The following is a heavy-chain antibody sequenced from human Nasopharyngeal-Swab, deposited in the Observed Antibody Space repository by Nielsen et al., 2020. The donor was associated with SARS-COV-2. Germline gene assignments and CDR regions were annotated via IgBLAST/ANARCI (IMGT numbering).Heavy chain of an antibody. CDR1: GFTFDDYA. V-gene: IGHV3-30*04. J-gene: IGHJ4*02. CDR3: ATTYSGSYLGYFDY. D-gene: IGHD1-26*01. CDR2: IWYDGSNK. Sequence: GESLKISCAASGFTFDDYAMHWVRQAPGKGLEWVAVIWYDGSNKYYADSVKGRFTISRDNSKNTLYLQMNSLRAEDTAVYYCATTYSGSYLGYFDYWGQGTLVTVSS.